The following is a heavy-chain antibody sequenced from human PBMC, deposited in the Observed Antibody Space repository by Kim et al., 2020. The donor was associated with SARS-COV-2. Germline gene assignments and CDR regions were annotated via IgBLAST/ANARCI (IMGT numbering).Heavy chain of an antibody. CDR2: ISGSGGST. D-gene: IGHD3-3*01. CDR3: AKANGDFWSGYLYYYYYMDV. J-gene: IGHJ6*03. Sequence: GGSLRLSCAASGFTFSSYAMSWVRQAPGKGLEWVSAISGSGGSTYYADSVKGRFTISRDNSKNTLYLQMNSLRAEDTAVYYCAKANGDFWSGYLYYYYYMDVWGKGTTVTVSS. CDR1: GFTFSSYA. V-gene: IGHV3-23*01.